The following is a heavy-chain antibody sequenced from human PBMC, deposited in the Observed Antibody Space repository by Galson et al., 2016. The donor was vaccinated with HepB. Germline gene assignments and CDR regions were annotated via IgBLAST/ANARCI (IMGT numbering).Heavy chain of an antibody. J-gene: IGHJ5*02. Sequence: SVKVSCKASGYALTDYYIHWVRQAPGQGLEWMGIINPSGGSTSYAQKFQDRVTMTRDTSTSTVYMELSSLRSEDTAVYYCARGFRPSYYYDTSGYPFDPWGQGTLVTVSS. CDR1: GYALTDYY. V-gene: IGHV1-46*01. CDR2: INPSGGST. CDR3: ARGFRPSYYYDTSGYPFDP. D-gene: IGHD3-22*01.